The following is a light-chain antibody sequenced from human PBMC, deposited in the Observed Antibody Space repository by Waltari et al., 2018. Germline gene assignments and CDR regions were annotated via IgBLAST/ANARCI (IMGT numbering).Light chain of an antibody. CDR2: DAS. V-gene: IGKV3-11*01. Sequence: EIVLTQSPATLSFSPGERATFSCRASQTVITYLAWYQQKPGQAPRLLIADASNRVPGIPARFSGSGSGTDFTLTISSLEPEDFAVYYCQQRYYWPPWTFGQGTKVELK. CDR3: QQRYYWPPWT. CDR1: QTVITY. J-gene: IGKJ1*01.